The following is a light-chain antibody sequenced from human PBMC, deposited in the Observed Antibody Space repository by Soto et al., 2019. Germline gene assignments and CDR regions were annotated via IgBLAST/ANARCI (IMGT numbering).Light chain of an antibody. Sequence: QSALTQPASVSGSPGQSVTISCSGISSDDGGSIFVSWYQQPPGKAPKLMIYDVTYQPSGVSNRFSGSKSGNTASLTISGLQADDEADYYCGSYTYTSLVFGGGTKLTVL. V-gene: IGLV2-14*03. CDR1: SSDDGGSIF. CDR2: DVT. CDR3: GSYTYTSLV. J-gene: IGLJ2*01.